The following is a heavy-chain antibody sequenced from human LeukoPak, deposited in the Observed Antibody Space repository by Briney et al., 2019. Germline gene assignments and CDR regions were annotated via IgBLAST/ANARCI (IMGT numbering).Heavy chain of an antibody. D-gene: IGHD3-22*01. CDR1: GYIFTSYY. CDR2: INPSGGRT. Sequence: WASVKVSCKASGYIFTSYYMHWVRQAPGQGLEWMGIINPSGGRTSYAQKFQGRVTITADKSTSTAYMELSSLRSEDTAVYYCASASDSSHPYYFDYWGQGTLVTVSS. V-gene: IGHV1-46*01. J-gene: IGHJ4*02. CDR3: ASASDSSHPYYFDY.